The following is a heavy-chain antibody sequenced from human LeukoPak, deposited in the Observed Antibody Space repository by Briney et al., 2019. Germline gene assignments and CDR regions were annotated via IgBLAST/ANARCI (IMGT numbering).Heavy chain of an antibody. CDR1: GFTFDDYV. CDR3: AKDIASEHAFDI. J-gene: IGHJ3*02. V-gene: IGHV3-9*01. Sequence: HPGRSLRLSCAASGFTFDDYVMHWVRQAPGKGLEWVSGISWNSGSIGYADSVKGRFTISRDSATNSLFLQMNSLRAEDTALYYCAKDIASEHAFDIWGQGTMVTVSS. CDR2: ISWNSGSI.